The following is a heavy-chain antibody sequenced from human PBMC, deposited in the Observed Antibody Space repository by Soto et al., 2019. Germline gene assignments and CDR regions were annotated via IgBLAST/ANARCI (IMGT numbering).Heavy chain of an antibody. CDR1: GYTFNRYY. CDR3: AREPLCGGRCYDNYFDP. V-gene: IGHV1-3*04. CDR2: INIGNGNT. Sequence: ASVKVSCKASGYTFNRYYMHWVRQAPGQRLEWMGWINIGNGNTASSQKFQDRVTITRETSASTAYMELTSLRSEDTAVYYCAREPLCGGRCYDNYFDPWGQGTLVTVS. D-gene: IGHD2-15*01. J-gene: IGHJ5*02.